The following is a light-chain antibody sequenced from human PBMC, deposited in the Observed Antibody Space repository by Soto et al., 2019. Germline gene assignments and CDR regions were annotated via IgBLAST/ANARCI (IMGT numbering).Light chain of an antibody. CDR1: QGISSY. CDR2: AAY. CDR3: KQINSYPLT. V-gene: IGKV1-9*01. J-gene: IGKJ4*01. Sequence: DIQLTQSPSFLSASVGDRVTITCRASQGISSYLAWYQQKPGKAHKLLIYAAYTLQTGVPSRFSGSGSGTEFTLTIRSLQPEDFATYYCKQINSYPLTFGGGTKV.